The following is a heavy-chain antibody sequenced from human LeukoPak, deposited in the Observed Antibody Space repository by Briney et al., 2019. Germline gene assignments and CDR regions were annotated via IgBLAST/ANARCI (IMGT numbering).Heavy chain of an antibody. Sequence: TGGSLRLSCAASGFTFSSYAMSWVRQAPGKGLEWVSTISGSGGSAYYADSVKGRFTISRDNSKNTLYLQMNSLRAEDTAVYNCAKDRTQYYGSGSYYGYWGQGTLVTVSS. CDR2: ISGSGGSA. J-gene: IGHJ4*02. V-gene: IGHV3-23*01. D-gene: IGHD3-10*01. CDR3: AKDRTQYYGSGSYYGY. CDR1: GFTFSSYA.